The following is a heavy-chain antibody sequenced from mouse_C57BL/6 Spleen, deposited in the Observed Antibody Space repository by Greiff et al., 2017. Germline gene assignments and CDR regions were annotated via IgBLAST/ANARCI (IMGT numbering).Heavy chain of an antibody. CDR3: ASYGNYVPHAMDY. CDR2: IYPGSGNT. J-gene: IGHJ4*01. Sequence: QVQLQQSGAELVRPGASVKLSCKASGYTFPDYYINWVKQRPGQGLEWIARIYPGSGNTYYNEKFKGKATLTAEKSSSTAYMQLSSLTSEDSAVYFCASYGNYVPHAMDYWGQGTSVTVSS. CDR1: GYTFPDYY. D-gene: IGHD2-1*01. V-gene: IGHV1-76*01.